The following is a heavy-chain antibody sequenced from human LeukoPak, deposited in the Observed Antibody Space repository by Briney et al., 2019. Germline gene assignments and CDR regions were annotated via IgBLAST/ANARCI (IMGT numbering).Heavy chain of an antibody. CDR3: ARGGYCDY. CDR1: GYTLVNYY. Sequence: ASVKVSCKASGYTLVNYYIHWVRQAPGQGLEWMGWVNPSSGGTNYAQNFQCRVTMTRDTSITTAYMELTSLIPDDTAVYFCARGGYCDYWGQGTLVTVSS. V-gene: IGHV1-2*02. CDR2: VNPSSGGT. J-gene: IGHJ4*02.